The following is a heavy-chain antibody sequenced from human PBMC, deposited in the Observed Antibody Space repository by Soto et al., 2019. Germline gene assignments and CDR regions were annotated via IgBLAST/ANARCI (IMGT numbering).Heavy chain of an antibody. Sequence: EVQLVESGGGLVQPGGSLRLSCAASGFTFSSYWMSWVRQAPGKGLEWVANIKQDGSEKYYVDSVKGRFTISRDNAKNSLYLQMNSLRDEDTAVYYCARVEAASYYYYGMDVWGQGTTVTVSS. D-gene: IGHD6-13*01. CDR1: GFTFSSYW. V-gene: IGHV3-7*01. J-gene: IGHJ6*02. CDR3: ARVEAASYYYYGMDV. CDR2: IKQDGSEK.